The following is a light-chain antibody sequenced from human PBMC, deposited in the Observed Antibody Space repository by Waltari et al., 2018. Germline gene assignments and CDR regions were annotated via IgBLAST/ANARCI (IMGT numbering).Light chain of an antibody. CDR2: GAS. V-gene: IGKV3-20*01. CDR3: QNHERLPAT. J-gene: IGKJ1*01. Sequence: EIVLTQSPGTLSLSPGERATLSCRASQSIGRYLALYQQKPDQAPRLLIYGASSRATGIPDRFSGSGSGTDFSLTISRLEPEDFAVYYCQNHERLPATFGQGTKVEIK. CDR1: QSIGRY.